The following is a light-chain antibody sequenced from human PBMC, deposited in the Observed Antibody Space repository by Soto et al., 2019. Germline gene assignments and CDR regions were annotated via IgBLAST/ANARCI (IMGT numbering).Light chain of an antibody. Sequence: ERVMTQSPATLSVSTGERATLSCRASQRVSSNFLAWYQQKPGQAPRLLIYGASNRATGIPDRFSGSGSGTDFTLTISRLEPEDFAVYYCQQYDSSPRTFGQVAKVDIK. CDR2: GAS. CDR1: QRVSSNF. CDR3: QQYDSSPRT. V-gene: IGKV3-20*01. J-gene: IGKJ1*01.